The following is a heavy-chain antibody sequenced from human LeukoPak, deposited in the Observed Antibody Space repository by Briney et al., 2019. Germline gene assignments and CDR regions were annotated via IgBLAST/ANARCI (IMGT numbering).Heavy chain of an antibody. Sequence: ASVKVSCKAAGYTFTGYYMHWVRQAPGQGLEWMGWINPNSGGTNYAQKFQGRVTMTRDTSISTAYMELSRLRSDDTAVYYCARGQAAAGLLPFDYWGQGTLVTVSS. V-gene: IGHV1-2*02. CDR1: GYTFTGYY. J-gene: IGHJ4*02. D-gene: IGHD6-13*01. CDR3: ARGQAAAGLLPFDY. CDR2: INPNSGGT.